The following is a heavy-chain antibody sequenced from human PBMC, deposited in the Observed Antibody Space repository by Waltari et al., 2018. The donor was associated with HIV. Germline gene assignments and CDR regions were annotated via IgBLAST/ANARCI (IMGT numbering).Heavy chain of an antibody. V-gene: IGHV3-23*01. J-gene: IGHJ6*02. CDR3: VKEHQYSHSWYSYYGMDV. CDR1: GFTFSNYG. CDR2: ISGSGGST. D-gene: IGHD6-13*01. Sequence: EVQGLESGGAWVQPGGSLRLSCAASGFTFSNYGMSWGRQAPGKGLEWVSTISGSGGSTYYADSVKGRFTVSRDNSKNTLYLQMNSLRAEDTAVYFCVKEHQYSHSWYSYYGMDVWGQGTTVTVSS.